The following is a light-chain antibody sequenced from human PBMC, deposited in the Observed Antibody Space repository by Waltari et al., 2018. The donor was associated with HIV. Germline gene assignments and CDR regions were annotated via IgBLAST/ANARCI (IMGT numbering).Light chain of an antibody. CDR1: SANIGSKY. CDR2: MSD. V-gene: IGLV1-47*01. J-gene: IGLJ2*01. CDR3: AAWDDSLSATV. Sequence: QSVLTQPPSASGTPGQRVTISCSGSSANIGSKYVYWYQQLPGTAPKLLIYMSDQRPSGVPDRFSESKSGTSASLAISGLRSEDEAEYYCAAWDDSLSATVFGGGTKLTVL.